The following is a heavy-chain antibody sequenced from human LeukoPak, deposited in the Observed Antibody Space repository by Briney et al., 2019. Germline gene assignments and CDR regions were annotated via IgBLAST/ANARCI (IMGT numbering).Heavy chain of an antibody. CDR2: ISWNSGSI. J-gene: IGHJ6*02. CDR3: AKGGYDNYCSNGMDV. D-gene: IGHD3-10*01. CDR1: GFSFNDYA. Sequence: PGGSLRLSCKVSGFSFNDYAMHWVRQAPGKGLEWVSGISWNSGSIGYADSVKGRFTISRDNPKNSLYLQMNSLRAEDTALYFCAKGGYDNYCSNGMDVWGQGTTVTVSS. V-gene: IGHV3-9*01.